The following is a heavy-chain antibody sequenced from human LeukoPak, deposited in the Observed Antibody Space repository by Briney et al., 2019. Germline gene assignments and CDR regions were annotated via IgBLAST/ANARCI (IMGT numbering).Heavy chain of an antibody. CDR2: INPNSGGT. CDR3: ARVVVTVTSHNWFDP. V-gene: IGHV1-2*02. Sequence: ASVKVSCKASGYTFTNYDINWVRQATGRGLEWMGWINPNSGGTNYAQKFQGRVTMTRDTSISTAYMELSRLRSDDTAVYYCARVVVTVTSHNWFDPWGQGTLVTVSS. CDR1: GYTFTNYD. J-gene: IGHJ5*02. D-gene: IGHD4-17*01.